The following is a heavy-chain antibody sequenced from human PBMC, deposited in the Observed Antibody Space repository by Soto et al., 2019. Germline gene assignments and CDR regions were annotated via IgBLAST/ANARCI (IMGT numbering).Heavy chain of an antibody. CDR3: AKDGSHNFDY. Sequence: QVQLVESGGGVVQPGRSLRLSCAASGFTFSHYAMHWVLQAPGKGLEWVALMSYDGSNEYYADSVKGRFTISRDNSKNPLYLQMNSLRAEDTAVYYCAKDGSHNFDYWGQGTLGPVSS. V-gene: IGHV3-30*18. D-gene: IGHD1-26*01. CDR1: GFTFSHYA. J-gene: IGHJ4*02. CDR2: MSYDGSNE.